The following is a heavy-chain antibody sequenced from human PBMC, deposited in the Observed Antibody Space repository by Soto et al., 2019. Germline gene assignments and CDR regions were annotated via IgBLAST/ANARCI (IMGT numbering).Heavy chain of an antibody. J-gene: IGHJ4*02. CDR2: IMPGSSHI. CDR3: ARGPYDYVWGSDPPHFDY. Sequence: PGGSLRLSCAASGFTFSIYSMNWVRQAPGKGLEWVSYIMPGSSHIFYADSVKGRFTISRDNAKNSLYLQMNSLRAEDTAVYYCARGPYDYVWGSDPPHFDYWGQGTLVTVSS. V-gene: IGHV3-48*01. D-gene: IGHD3-16*02. CDR1: GFTFSIYS.